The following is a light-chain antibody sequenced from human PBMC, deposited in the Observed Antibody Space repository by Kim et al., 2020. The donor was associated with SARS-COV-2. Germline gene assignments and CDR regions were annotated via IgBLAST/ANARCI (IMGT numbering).Light chain of an antibody. CDR1: QSVLYSSNNKNY. CDR3: QQPGT. V-gene: IGKV4-1*01. CDR2: WAS. J-gene: IGKJ2*01. Sequence: SLGERATINCKSSQSVLYSSNNKNYLAWYQQKPGQPPKLLIYWASTRESGVPDRFSGSGSGTDFTLTISSLQAEDVAVYYCQQPGTFGQGTKLEI.